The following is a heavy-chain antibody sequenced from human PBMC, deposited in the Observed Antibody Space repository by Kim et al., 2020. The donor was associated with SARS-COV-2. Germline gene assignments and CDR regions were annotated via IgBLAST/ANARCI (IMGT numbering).Heavy chain of an antibody. V-gene: IGHV3-15*01. J-gene: IGHJ6*02. CDR3: TTLNSGMDV. Sequence: GGTKDYAAPVKGRFTISRDDSKNTLYLQMNSLKTEDTAVYYCTTLNSGMDVWGQGTTVTVTS. CDR2: GGTK.